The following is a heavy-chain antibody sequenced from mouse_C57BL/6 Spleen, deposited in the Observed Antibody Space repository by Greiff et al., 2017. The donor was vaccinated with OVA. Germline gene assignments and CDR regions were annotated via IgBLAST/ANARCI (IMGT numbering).Heavy chain of an antibody. CDR3: ARFPAYDLYYAMDY. D-gene: IGHD2-12*01. V-gene: IGHV1-81*01. J-gene: IGHJ4*01. Sequence: VQLQQSGAELARPGASVKLSCKASGYTFTSYGISWVKQRTGQGLEWIGEIYPRSGNTYYNEKFKGKATLTADKSSSTAYMELRSLTSEDSSVYFCARFPAYDLYYAMDYWGQGTSVTVSS. CDR1: GYTFTSYG. CDR2: IYPRSGNT.